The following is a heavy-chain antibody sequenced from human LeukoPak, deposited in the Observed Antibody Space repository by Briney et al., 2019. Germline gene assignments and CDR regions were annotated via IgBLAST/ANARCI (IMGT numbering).Heavy chain of an antibody. Sequence: SETLSLTCTVSGGSISSYYWSWIRQPPGKGLEWIGYIYYSGSTNYNPSLKSRVTISVDTSKNQFSLKLSSVTAADTAVYYCARHPTIVTTDYYYGMDVWGQGTTVTVSS. CDR2: IYYSGST. D-gene: IGHD4-11*01. CDR3: ARHPTIVTTDYYYGMDV. CDR1: GGSISSYY. V-gene: IGHV4-59*01. J-gene: IGHJ6*02.